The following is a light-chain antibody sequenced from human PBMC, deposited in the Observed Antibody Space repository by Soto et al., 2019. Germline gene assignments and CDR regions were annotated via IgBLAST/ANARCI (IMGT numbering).Light chain of an antibody. J-gene: IGKJ1*01. CDR1: QSVSSSF. V-gene: IGKV3-20*01. Sequence: ELVLTQSPGTLSLSPGARATLSCRASQSVSSSFLTWYQQKPGQAPRLLIYGASSRATGIPDRFSAIGSGTDFTLNISRLEPEDGAVFVGQQYVSPPRTFGQGTKVDIK. CDR2: GAS. CDR3: QQYVSPPRT.